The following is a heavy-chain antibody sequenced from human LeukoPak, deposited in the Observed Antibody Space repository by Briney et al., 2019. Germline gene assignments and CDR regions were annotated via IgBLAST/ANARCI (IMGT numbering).Heavy chain of an antibody. J-gene: IGHJ4*02. CDR2: IIPIFGTA. CDR3: AFRGYSYGYISD. V-gene: IGHV1-69*13. Sequence: ASVKVSCKASGGTFSSYAISWVRQAPGQGLEWMGGIIPIFGTANYAQKFQGRVTITADESTSTAYMELSSLRSEDTAVYYRAFRGYSYGYISDWGQGTLVTVSS. CDR1: GGTFSSYA. D-gene: IGHD5-18*01.